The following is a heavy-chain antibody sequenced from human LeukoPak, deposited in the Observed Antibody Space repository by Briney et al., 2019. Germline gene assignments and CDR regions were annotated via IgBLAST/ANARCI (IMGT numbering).Heavy chain of an antibody. CDR1: GYTFTSYY. CDR2: INTYNGNT. J-gene: IGHJ3*01. V-gene: IGHV1/OR15-2*02. CDR3: ARGDDAFDF. Sequence: GASVKVSCKASGYTFTSYYMHWVRQAPGQGLEWMGWINTYNGNTNYIQKLQGRVTVTTDTSTSTIYMELRSLRSDDTALYYCARGDDAFDFWGQGTMVTVSS. D-gene: IGHD2-21*01.